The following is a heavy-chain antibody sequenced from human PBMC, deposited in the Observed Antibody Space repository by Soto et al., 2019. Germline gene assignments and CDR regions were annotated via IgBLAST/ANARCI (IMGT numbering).Heavy chain of an antibody. Sequence: GESLKISCKGSGYSFSTSWIGWVRQMSGKGLEWMGTIYPSDSDTRYSPSFQGQVIISADKSTSTAYLQWRSLKASDTAMYYCATREEYYDFWSGYYGAWGQGTLVTVSS. CDR1: GYSFSTSW. J-gene: IGHJ5*02. V-gene: IGHV5-51*01. CDR2: IYPSDSDT. D-gene: IGHD3-3*01. CDR3: ATREEYYDFWSGYYGA.